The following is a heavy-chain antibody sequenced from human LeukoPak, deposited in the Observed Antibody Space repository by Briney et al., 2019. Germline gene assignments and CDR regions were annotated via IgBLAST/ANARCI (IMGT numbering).Heavy chain of an antibody. CDR3: ARAGIGDYGQFYYFDY. Sequence: SVKVSCKASGYTFTSYGISWVRQAPGQGLEWMGRIIPILGIANYAQKFQGRVTITADKSTSTAYMELSSLRSEDTAVYYCARAGIGDYGQFYYFDYWGQGTLVTVSS. D-gene: IGHD4-17*01. J-gene: IGHJ4*02. CDR1: GYTFTSYG. CDR2: IIPILGIA. V-gene: IGHV1-69*04.